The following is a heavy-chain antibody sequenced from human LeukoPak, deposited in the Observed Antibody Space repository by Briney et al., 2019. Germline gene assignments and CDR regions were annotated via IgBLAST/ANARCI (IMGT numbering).Heavy chain of an antibody. CDR1: GFTFSSYA. V-gene: IGHV3-23*01. J-gene: IGHJ4*02. CDR2: ISGSGGST. CDR3: AKDQEYSSSSPIDY. Sequence: GGSLRLSCAASGFTFSSYAMSWVRQAPGKGLVWVSAISGSGGSTYYADSVKGRFTISRDNSKNTLYLQMNSLRAEDTAVYYCAKDQEYSSSSPIDYWGQGTLVTVSS. D-gene: IGHD6-6*01.